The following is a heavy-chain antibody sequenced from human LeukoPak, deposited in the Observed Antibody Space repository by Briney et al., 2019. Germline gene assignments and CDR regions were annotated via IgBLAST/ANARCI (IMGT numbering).Heavy chain of an antibody. V-gene: IGHV4-59*12. CDR3: ARGGDLDY. J-gene: IGHJ4*02. CDR2: IYYTGTT. CDR1: RGSISTYY. D-gene: IGHD2-21*02. Sequence: SETLSLTCTVSRGSISTYYWNWIRQPPGKGLEWIGYIYYTGTTDYNPSLKSRVTISVDTSKNQFSLKLSSVTAADTAVYYCARGGDLDYWGQGTLVTVSS.